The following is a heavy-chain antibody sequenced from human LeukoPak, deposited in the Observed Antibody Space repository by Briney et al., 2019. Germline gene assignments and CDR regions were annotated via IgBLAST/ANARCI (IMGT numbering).Heavy chain of an antibody. CDR1: GYTFSDFG. J-gene: IGHJ4*02. CDR2: FNNYST. V-gene: IGHV1-18*01. CDR3: ARVSSVTFGRSHFDY. Sequence: ASVKVSCKASGYTFSDFGITWVRQTSGQGLEWVGWFNNYSTNYARNLKGRVTLTTDTSTSTIYMELRGLRSDDSAIYFCARVSSVTFGRSHFDYWGQGTLVTVSS. D-gene: IGHD3-16*01.